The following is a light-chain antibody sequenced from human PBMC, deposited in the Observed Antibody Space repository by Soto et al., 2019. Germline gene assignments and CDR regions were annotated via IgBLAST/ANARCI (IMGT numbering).Light chain of an antibody. CDR1: QTISTW. CDR2: DAS. Sequence: GDRVTITCRASQTISTWLAWYQQKPGKAPNLLIYDASSLESGVPSRFSGSGSGTEFTLTISSLQPDDFAIYYCQKYNSYSTWTFGQGTKVDIK. V-gene: IGKV1-5*01. CDR3: QKYNSYSTWT. J-gene: IGKJ1*01.